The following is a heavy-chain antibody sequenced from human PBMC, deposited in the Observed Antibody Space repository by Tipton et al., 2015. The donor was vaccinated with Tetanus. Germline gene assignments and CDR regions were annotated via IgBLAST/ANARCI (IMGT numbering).Heavy chain of an antibody. V-gene: IGHV1-18*01. D-gene: IGHD1-26*01. CDR1: GYSFTNYG. CDR3: ARARWQSGGPYYFDY. CDR2: ISAYSGNT. J-gene: IGHJ4*02. Sequence: QSGPEVKKPGASVKVSCEASGYSFTNYGFSWVRQAPGQGLEWMGWISAYSGNTKYPQKLQGRVTMTTDTSTSTAYMELRSLRSDDTAVYYCARARWQSGGPYYFDYWGQGIMVTVSS.